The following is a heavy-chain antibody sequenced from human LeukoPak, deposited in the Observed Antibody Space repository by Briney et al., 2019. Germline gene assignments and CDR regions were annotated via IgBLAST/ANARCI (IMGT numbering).Heavy chain of an antibody. Sequence: SVKVSCKASGRTFSSYAISWVRQAPGQGLEWMGGIIPIFGTANYAQKFQGRVTITADESTSTAYMELSSLRSEDTAVYYCASPTYDSSGYYLPLSTVYYYYGMDVWGQGTTVTVSS. CDR2: IIPIFGTA. D-gene: IGHD3-22*01. J-gene: IGHJ6*02. CDR3: ASPTYDSSGYYLPLSTVYYYYGMDV. V-gene: IGHV1-69*13. CDR1: GRTFSSYA.